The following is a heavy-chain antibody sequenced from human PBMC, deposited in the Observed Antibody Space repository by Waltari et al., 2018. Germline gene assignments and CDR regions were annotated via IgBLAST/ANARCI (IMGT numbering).Heavy chain of an antibody. CDR1: GYTFTRYS. D-gene: IGHD2-2*01. CDR2: INPSGGST. CDR3: ARDRGSCYDY. V-gene: IGHV1-46*01. Sequence: QVQLVQSGAEVKKPGASVKVSCKTSGYTFTRYSMHWVRQAPGQGLEWMGIINPSGGSTRYEQKFQGRVTMTRDTSTTTVYMELSSLRSEDTAVYYCARDRGSCYDYWGQGTLVSVSS. J-gene: IGHJ4*02.